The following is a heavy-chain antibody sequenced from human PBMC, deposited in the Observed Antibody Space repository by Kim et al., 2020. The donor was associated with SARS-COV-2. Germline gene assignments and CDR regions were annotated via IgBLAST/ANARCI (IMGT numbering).Heavy chain of an antibody. Sequence: ASVKVSCKASGYTFTDYYLHWVRQAPGQGPEWMGRINPNSGRTMYAQKFQGRVTMTRDTSISTAYIELSSLRSDDTAVYYCARGFNLFQGQSYYFDYWGQGTLVTVSS. V-gene: IGHV1-2*06. CDR2: INPNSGRT. CDR3: ARGFNLFQGQSYYFDY. J-gene: IGHJ4*02. CDR1: GYTFTDYY.